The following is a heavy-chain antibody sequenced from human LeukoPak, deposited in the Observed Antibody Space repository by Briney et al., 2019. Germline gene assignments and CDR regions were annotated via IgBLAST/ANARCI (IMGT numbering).Heavy chain of an antibody. V-gene: IGHV2-5*02. D-gene: IGHD1/OR15-1a*01. J-gene: IGHJ4*02. CDR1: GFSLPTSGGG. Sequence: SGPTLVKPTQTLTLTCTLSGFSLPTSGGGGGWVRQPPGKAMEWLPVISWDNDKRHSPSLKSRLTIAKDTSNNNVVLIMTNMDPADTARYYCAHRRPGKINGWDNSYFDNWGPGTLVTVSS. CDR3: AHRRPGKINGWDNSYFDN. CDR2: ISWDNDK.